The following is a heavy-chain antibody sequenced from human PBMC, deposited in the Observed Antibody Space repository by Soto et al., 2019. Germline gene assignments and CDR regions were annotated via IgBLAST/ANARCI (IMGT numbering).Heavy chain of an antibody. J-gene: IGHJ6*02. V-gene: IGHV5-10-1*01. CDR2: IDPGDSST. D-gene: IGHD1-26*01. CDR1: GYSFTTYW. CDR3: ARLEKWYYNYYGLDV. Sequence: PGESLKISCQGSGYSFTTYWISWVRQMPGKGLEWMGKIDPGDSSTNYSPSFRGHITISVDRSINTAHLQFSSLKAADTAGDYCARLEKWYYNYYGLDVWGQGTMVTVSS.